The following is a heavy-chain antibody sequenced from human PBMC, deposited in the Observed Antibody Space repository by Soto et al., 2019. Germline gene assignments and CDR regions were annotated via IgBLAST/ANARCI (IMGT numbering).Heavy chain of an antibody. CDR1: GFTFSSYS. J-gene: IGHJ5*02. CDR2: ISSSSSTI. D-gene: IGHD3-10*01. Sequence: SLRLSCAASGFTFSSYSMNWVRQAPGKGLEWVSYISSSSSTIYYADSVKGRFTISRDNAKNSLYLQMNSLRDEDTAVYYCASDQGYYYGSGSYSAGWFDPWGQGTLVTVSS. V-gene: IGHV3-48*02. CDR3: ASDQGYYYGSGSYSAGWFDP.